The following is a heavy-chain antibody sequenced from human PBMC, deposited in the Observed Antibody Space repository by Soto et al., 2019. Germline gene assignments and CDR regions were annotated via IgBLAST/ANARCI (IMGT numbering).Heavy chain of an antibody. J-gene: IGHJ6*02. CDR3: ARGTTAAAGLDV. CDR1: GASITSYDHY. V-gene: IGHV4-31*03. D-gene: IGHD6-25*01. CDR2: IYYSGST. Sequence: QVQLQESGPGLVKPSETLSLSCTVSGASITSYDHYWTWIRQLPGQGLEWIGYIYYSGSTYYSPSLKSRVTPSIDASKNQFSLKLTSVTAADTAVYYCARGTTAAAGLDVWGQGTTVTVSS.